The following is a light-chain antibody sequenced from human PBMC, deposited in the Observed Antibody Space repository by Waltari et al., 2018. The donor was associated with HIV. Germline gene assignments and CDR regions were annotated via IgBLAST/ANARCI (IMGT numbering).Light chain of an antibody. CDR1: SPNIGAGYD. CDR3: QSYDTGLV. Sequence: QSVLTQPPSVSGAPGQRVTISCTGRSPNIGAGYDVHWYQHFPGTAPKLLIFGDSNRPSGVPDRFSGSKSGTSASLAITGLQAEDEADYYCQSYDTGLVFGGGTKLTVL. CDR2: GDS. V-gene: IGLV1-40*01. J-gene: IGLJ2*01.